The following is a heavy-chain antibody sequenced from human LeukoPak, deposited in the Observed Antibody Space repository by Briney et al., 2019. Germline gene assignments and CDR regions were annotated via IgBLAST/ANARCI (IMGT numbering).Heavy chain of an antibody. CDR1: GFTFSSYA. V-gene: IGHV3-30*04. D-gene: IGHD5-18*01. CDR2: ISYDGSNK. CDR3: ARDGGYSYGYYYYYYMDV. Sequence: GRSLRLSCAASGFTFSSYAMHWVRQAPGKGLEWVAVISYDGSNKYYADSVKGRFTISRDNSKNTLYLQMNSLRAEDTAVYYCARDGGYSYGYYYYYYMDVWGKGTTVTVSS. J-gene: IGHJ6*03.